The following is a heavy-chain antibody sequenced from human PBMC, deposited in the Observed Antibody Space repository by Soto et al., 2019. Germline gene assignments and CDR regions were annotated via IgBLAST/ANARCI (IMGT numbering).Heavy chain of an antibody. J-gene: IGHJ4*02. CDR2: INAGNGNT. CDR1: GYTFTSYA. D-gene: IGHD2-2*01. V-gene: IGHV1-3*01. CDR3: ARYVTVPAALGY. Sequence: QVQLVQSGAEVKKPGASVKVSYKASGYTFTSYAMHWVRQAPGQRLEWMGWINAGNGNTKYSQKFQGRVTITRDTSASTAYLELSSVRSEDTAVYYYARYVTVPAALGYWGQGTLVTVSS.